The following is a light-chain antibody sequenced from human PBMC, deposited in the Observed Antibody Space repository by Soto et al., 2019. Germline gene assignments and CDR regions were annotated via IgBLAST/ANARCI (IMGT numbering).Light chain of an antibody. Sequence: QSVLTQPASVSGSPGQSITISCTGTSSDVGAYNYVSWYQQHPGKAPKLMIYDVTNRPSGVSNRFPGSKSGYTASLTTSGLQAEDEADYYCSSYTTSSTYVFGTGTKVTVL. CDR1: SSDVGAYNY. CDR3: SSYTTSSTYV. V-gene: IGLV2-14*03. J-gene: IGLJ1*01. CDR2: DVT.